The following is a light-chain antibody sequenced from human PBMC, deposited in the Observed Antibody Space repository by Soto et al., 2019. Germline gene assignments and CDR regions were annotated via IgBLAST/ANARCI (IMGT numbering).Light chain of an antibody. CDR1: QSVSSSY. J-gene: IGKJ4*01. CDR2: GAS. V-gene: IGKV3-20*01. CDR3: QQYGSSPT. Sequence: EIVLTQSPGTLSLSPGERATLSCRASQSVSSSYLAWYQQKPGQAPRLRIYGASSRATGIPDRFSGSGSGTDFTLTISRLEPEEFAVYYCQQYGSSPTFGGGTKVEIK.